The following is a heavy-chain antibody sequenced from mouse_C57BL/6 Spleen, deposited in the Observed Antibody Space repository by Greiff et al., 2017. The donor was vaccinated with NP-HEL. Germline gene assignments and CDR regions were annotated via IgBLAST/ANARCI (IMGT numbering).Heavy chain of an antibody. CDR1: GYTFTSYW. Sequence: QVQLKQPGAELVRPGSSVKLSCKASGYTFTSYWMHWVKQRPIQGLEWIGNIDPSDSETHYNQKFKDKATLTVDKSSSTAYMQLSSLTSEDSAVYYCAVDYWDGFAYWGQGTLVTVSA. V-gene: IGHV1-52*01. CDR3: AVDYWDGFAY. J-gene: IGHJ3*01. CDR2: IDPSDSET. D-gene: IGHD4-1*01.